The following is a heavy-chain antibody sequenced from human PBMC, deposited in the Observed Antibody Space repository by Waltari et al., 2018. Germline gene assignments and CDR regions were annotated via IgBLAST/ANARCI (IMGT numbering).Heavy chain of an antibody. CDR2: MSYLGIP. CDR3: ARQRIAARRPSWFDP. CDR1: GGSTSSYY. D-gene: IGHD6-6*01. J-gene: IGHJ5*02. Sequence: QVQLQESGPGLVKPSETLSLTCTFSGGSTSSYYWTWIRPPPGKGLEWNGYMSYLGIPKDNPSLKRRVSIYVDRSKNQFSLKLSSVTAADTAVYYCARQRIAARRPSWFDPWGQGTLVTVSS. V-gene: IGHV4-59*08.